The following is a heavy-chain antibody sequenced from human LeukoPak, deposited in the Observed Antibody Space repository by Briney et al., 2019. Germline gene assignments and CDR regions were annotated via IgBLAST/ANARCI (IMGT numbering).Heavy chain of an antibody. CDR2: IYTSGST. CDR3: ARHYDFWSGYYVDY. V-gene: IGHV4-4*07. Sequence: SETLSLTCTVSGGSISSYYWSWIRQPAGKGLEWIGRIYTSGSTNYNPSLKSRVTMSVDTSKNQFSLKLSSVTAADTAVYYCARHYDFWSGYYVDYWGQGTLVTVSS. D-gene: IGHD3-3*01. J-gene: IGHJ4*02. CDR1: GGSISSYY.